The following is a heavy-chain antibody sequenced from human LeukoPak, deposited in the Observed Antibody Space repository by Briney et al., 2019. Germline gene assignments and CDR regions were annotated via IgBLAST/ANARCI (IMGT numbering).Heavy chain of an antibody. CDR2: ISGSGGKT. Sequence: GGSLRLSCAASGFTFSSYAMSWVRQAPGKGLEWVSAISGSGGKTDYADSVKGRFTISRDNSKNTLYLQMNSLRAEDTAVYYCARDHSGSYYYYYGMDVWGQGTTVTVSS. V-gene: IGHV3-23*01. D-gene: IGHD6-19*01. CDR3: ARDHSGSYYYYYGMDV. J-gene: IGHJ6*02. CDR1: GFTFSSYA.